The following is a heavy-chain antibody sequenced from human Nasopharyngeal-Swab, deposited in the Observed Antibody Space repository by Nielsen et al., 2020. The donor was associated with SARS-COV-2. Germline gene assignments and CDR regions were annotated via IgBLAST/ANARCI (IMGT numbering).Heavy chain of an antibody. CDR2: IIPIFGTA. Sequence: KVSCKASGGTFSSYAISWVRQAPGQGLEWMGGIIPIFGTANYAQKFQGRVTITADKSTSTAYMELSSLRSEDTAVYYCARLDGYNYCFDYWGQGTLVTVSS. V-gene: IGHV1-69*06. CDR1: GGTFSSYA. CDR3: ARLDGYNYCFDY. J-gene: IGHJ4*02. D-gene: IGHD5-24*01.